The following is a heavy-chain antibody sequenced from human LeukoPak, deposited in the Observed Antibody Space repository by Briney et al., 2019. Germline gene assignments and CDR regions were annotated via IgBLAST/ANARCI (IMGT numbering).Heavy chain of an antibody. V-gene: IGHV3-30-3*01. CDR3: ARELGSSGYYPFDY. D-gene: IGHD3-22*01. J-gene: IGHJ4*02. CDR1: GFTFSGYA. CDR2: ISYDGSKR. Sequence: GGSLRLSCAASGFTFSGYAMHWVRQAPGKGLEWVAVISYDGSKRHYADSVKGRVTISRDNSKNTLFLQMNSLRAEDTAVHYCARELGSSGYYPFDYWGQGTLVTVSS.